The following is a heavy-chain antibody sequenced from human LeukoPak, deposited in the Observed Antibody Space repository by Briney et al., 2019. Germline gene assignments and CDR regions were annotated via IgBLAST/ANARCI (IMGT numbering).Heavy chain of an antibody. CDR3: AKELSGSGWRKFDY. D-gene: IGHD6-19*01. CDR2: ISSSNSFI. Sequence: GGSLRLSCAASRFIFSSYHMHWVRQPPGKGLEWVSSISSSNSFIYYADSMKGRFTISRDNAKNSLYLQMNSLRAEDTAVYYCAKELSGSGWRKFDYWGQGTLVTVSS. J-gene: IGHJ4*02. CDR1: RFIFSSYH. V-gene: IGHV3-21*01.